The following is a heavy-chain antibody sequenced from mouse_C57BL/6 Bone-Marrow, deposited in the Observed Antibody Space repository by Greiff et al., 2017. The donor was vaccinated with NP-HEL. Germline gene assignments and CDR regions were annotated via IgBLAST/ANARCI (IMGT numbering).Heavy chain of an antibody. V-gene: IGHV1-64*01. CDR1: GYTFTSYW. J-gene: IGHJ4*01. Sequence: QVQLQQSGAELVKPGASVKLSCKASGYTFTSYWMHWVKQRPGQGLEWIGMIHPNSGSTNYNEKFKSKATLTVDKSSSTAYMQLSSLTSEDSAVYYCARSTMVTPLYAMDYWGQGTSVTVSS. CDR2: IHPNSGST. CDR3: ARSTMVTPLYAMDY. D-gene: IGHD2-2*01.